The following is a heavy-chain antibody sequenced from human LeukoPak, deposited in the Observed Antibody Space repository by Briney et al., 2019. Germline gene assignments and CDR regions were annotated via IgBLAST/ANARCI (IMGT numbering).Heavy chain of an antibody. CDR3: AKGSRIAARPTIWFDS. Sequence: GGSLRLYCAASGFTFSCYAMNWVRQAPGKGLEWGSGGHSDGTTYYADSVKGRFTISRDNSKNTLSLQMNSLRAEDTAVYYCAKGSRIAARPTIWFDSRGQGTLVTVSS. CDR2: GHSDGTT. V-gene: IGHV3-23*01. J-gene: IGHJ5*01. CDR1: GFTFSCYA. D-gene: IGHD6-6*01.